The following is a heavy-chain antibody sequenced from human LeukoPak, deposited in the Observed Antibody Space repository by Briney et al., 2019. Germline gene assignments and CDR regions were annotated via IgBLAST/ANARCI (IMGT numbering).Heavy chain of an antibody. CDR3: ARARYFDSSGYYSPPFFDY. Sequence: ASVKVSCKASGYTFTSYGISWVRQAPGQGLEWMGRISAYNGNTNYAQKLQGRVTMTTDTSTSTAYMELRSLRSDDTAVYYCARARYFDSSGYYSPPFFDYWGQGTLVTVSS. CDR1: GYTFTSYG. J-gene: IGHJ4*02. V-gene: IGHV1-18*01. D-gene: IGHD3-22*01. CDR2: ISAYNGNT.